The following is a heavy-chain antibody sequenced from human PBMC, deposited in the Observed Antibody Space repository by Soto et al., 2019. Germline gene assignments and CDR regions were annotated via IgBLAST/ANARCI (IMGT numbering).Heavy chain of an antibody. CDR3: ASARSSSAYYYGMDV. D-gene: IGHD6-6*01. Sequence: QVQLVQSGAEVKKPGSSVKVYCKASGGTFSSYGISWVRQAPGQGLEWMGGIIPIFGTANYAQKFQGRVTMSADDSTSTAYMELSSLRSEDTAVYYCASARSSSAYYYGMDVWGQGTTVTVSS. CDR2: IIPIFGTA. J-gene: IGHJ6*02. V-gene: IGHV1-69*12. CDR1: GGTFSSYG.